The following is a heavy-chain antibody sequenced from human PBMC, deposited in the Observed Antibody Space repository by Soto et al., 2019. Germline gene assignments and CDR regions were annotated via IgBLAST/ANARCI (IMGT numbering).Heavy chain of an antibody. CDR2: ISYDGSNK. CDR1: GFTFSSYA. V-gene: IGHV3-30-3*01. J-gene: IGHJ4*02. CDR3: AGGGGGPDPQYYFDY. D-gene: IGHD3-16*01. Sequence: QVQLVESGGGVVQPGRSLRLSCAASGFTFSSYAMHWVRQAPGKGLEWVAVISYDGSNKYYADSVKGRFTISRDNSKNPLYLQMNSLRAEDTAVYYCAGGGGGPDPQYYFDYWGQGTLVTVSS.